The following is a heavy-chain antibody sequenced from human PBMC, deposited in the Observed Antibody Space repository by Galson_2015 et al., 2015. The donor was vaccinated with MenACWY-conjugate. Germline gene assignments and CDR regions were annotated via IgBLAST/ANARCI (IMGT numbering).Heavy chain of an antibody. CDR3: ARSPRDFGVVIGDNYYYYYYMDV. D-gene: IGHD3-3*01. J-gene: IGHJ6*03. CDR2: IYHTGST. Sequence: LSLTCTVSGGPISGSNWWSWVRQTPGKGLEWIGEIYHTGSTKYNPSLKSRVTMSVDKSKNQFSLRLSSVTAADTAVYYCARSPRDFGVVIGDNYYYYYYMDVWGKGTTVTVSS. CDR1: GGPISGSNW. V-gene: IGHV4-4*02.